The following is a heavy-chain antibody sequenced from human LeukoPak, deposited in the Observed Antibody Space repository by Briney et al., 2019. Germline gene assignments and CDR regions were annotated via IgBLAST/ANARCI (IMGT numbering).Heavy chain of an antibody. J-gene: IGHJ4*02. CDR2: INPSGGST. D-gene: IGHD5-18*01. V-gene: IGHV1-46*01. CDR1: GYTFTYYY. CDR3: ARDLDSGGGSD. Sequence: ASVKVSCKASGYTFTYYYIHWVRQAPGQGLEWMGIINPSGGSTSYAQKFPGRVTMTRDTSTSTVYMELSSLKSEDTAVYYCARDLDSGGGSDWGQGSLVTVSS.